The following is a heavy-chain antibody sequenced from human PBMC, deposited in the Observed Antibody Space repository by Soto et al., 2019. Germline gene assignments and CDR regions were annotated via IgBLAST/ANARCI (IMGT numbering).Heavy chain of an antibody. D-gene: IGHD1-1*01. V-gene: IGHV1-18*04. CDR1: GYTFTTYG. J-gene: IGHJ6*02. CDR3: ARDGERDTGLNFYYYLHGMDA. Sequence: ASVKVSCKASGYTFTTYGISWVRQAPGQGLEWMGWISPYNGTTKYAEKFQGEMTMTTDTATSTAYMDLRSLRSDDTAVYYCARDGERDTGLNFYYYLHGMDAWGQGTRVTSP. CDR2: ISPYNGTT.